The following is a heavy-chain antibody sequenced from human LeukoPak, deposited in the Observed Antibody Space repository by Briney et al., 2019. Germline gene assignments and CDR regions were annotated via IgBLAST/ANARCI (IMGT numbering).Heavy chain of an antibody. CDR3: ARHKLGSNIPTGLPY. D-gene: IGHD7-27*01. J-gene: IGHJ4*02. CDR2: ISSSGSP. V-gene: IGHV3-21*01. CDR1: GFTFSRYS. Sequence: GGSLRLSCAASGFTFSRYSMTWVRLAPGKGLEWVSSISSSGSPYYADSVRGRFNISRDNAKNSLNLQMNGLRAEDTAIYYCARHKLGSNIPTGLPYWGQGTLVTVSS.